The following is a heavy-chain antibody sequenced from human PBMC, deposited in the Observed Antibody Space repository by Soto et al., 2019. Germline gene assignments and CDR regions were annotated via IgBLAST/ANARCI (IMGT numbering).Heavy chain of an antibody. D-gene: IGHD3-22*01. CDR3: AGHPISRLSKYYYDSSGYPTNNWFDP. J-gene: IGHJ5*02. Sequence: GESLKISCKGSGYSFTSYWIGWVRQMPGKGLEWMGIIYPGDSDTRYSPSFQGQVTISADKSISTAYLQWSSLKASDTAMYYCAGHPISRLSKYYYDSSGYPTNNWFDPWGQGTRVTVSS. V-gene: IGHV5-51*01. CDR1: GYSFTSYW. CDR2: IYPGDSDT.